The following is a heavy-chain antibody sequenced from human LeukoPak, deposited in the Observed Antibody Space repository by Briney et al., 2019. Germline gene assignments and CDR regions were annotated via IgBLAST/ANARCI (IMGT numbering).Heavy chain of an antibody. CDR3: TRETSSRYFDY. Sequence: GASVKVSCKASGYIFTNYHTHWVRQAPGQGLEWMGIINPSSGSTIYAQKFQGRVTITRNTSISTAYMELSSLRSEDTAVYYCTRETSSRYFDYWGQGTLVTVSS. J-gene: IGHJ4*02. CDR2: INPSSGST. V-gene: IGHV1-46*01. CDR1: GYIFTNYH.